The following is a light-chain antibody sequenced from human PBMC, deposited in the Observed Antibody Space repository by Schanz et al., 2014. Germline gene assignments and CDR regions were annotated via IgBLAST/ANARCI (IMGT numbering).Light chain of an antibody. CDR2: GAS. CDR3: QKYGSSPT. CDR1: QSVSSSY. Sequence: EIVLTQSPGTLSLSPGERATLSCRASQSVSSSYLAWNQQKPGQAPRLLIYGASTRATGIPDRFSGSGSGTDFTLTISRLEPEDFAVYYCQKYGSSPTFGPGTKVDFK. V-gene: IGKV3-20*01. J-gene: IGKJ3*01.